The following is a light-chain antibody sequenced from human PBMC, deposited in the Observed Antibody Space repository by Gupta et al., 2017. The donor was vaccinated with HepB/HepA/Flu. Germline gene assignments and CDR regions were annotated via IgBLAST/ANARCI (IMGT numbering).Light chain of an antibody. CDR3: GTWDTSLSSGV. J-gene: IGLJ1*01. V-gene: IGLV1-51*01. CDR1: SSNIGNGY. Sequence: QSVLTQPPSVSAAPGPKVTISCSGSSSNIGNGYVSWYQQLPGTAPKLLIYDNDKRPSGIPDRFSGSKSGTSATLGITGLQTGDEADYYCGTWDTSLSSGVFGTGTKVTVL. CDR2: DND.